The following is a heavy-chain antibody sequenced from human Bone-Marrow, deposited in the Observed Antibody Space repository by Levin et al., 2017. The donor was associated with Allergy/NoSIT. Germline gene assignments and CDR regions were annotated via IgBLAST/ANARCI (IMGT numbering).Heavy chain of an antibody. Sequence: GGSLRLSCAASGFTFDNYAMHWVRQPPGGGLEWLAVISYDGNNEYYADSVKGRFTISRDNSKNTVHLQMNSLRGDDTAIDYGARIVVVPFGREYWGQGILVTVSS. V-gene: IGHV3-30*04. CDR3: ARIVVVPFGREY. CDR1: GFTFDNYA. J-gene: IGHJ4*02. CDR2: ISYDGNNE. D-gene: IGHD3-22*01.